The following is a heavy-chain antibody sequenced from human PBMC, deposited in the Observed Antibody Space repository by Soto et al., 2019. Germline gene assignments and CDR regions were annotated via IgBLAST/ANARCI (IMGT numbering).Heavy chain of an antibody. CDR3: ARAVRQQNWFDP. J-gene: IGHJ5*02. CDR2: INPSGDAT. Sequence: ASVKVSCKASGFTFSNYYMHWVRQAPGQGLEWMGMINPSGDATSYAQKFQGRIMMTRDTSTSTVNVEVSSLTSEDTAVYYCARAVRQQNWFDPWGQGTLVTVSS. D-gene: IGHD6-19*01. CDR1: GFTFSNYY. V-gene: IGHV1-46*01.